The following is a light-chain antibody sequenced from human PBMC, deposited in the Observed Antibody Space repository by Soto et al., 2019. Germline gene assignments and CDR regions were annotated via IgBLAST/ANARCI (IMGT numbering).Light chain of an antibody. Sequence: QSALTQPASVSGSPGQSITISCTGTSSDVGGYNYVSWYQQHPGKAPKLMIYAVSNRPSGVSNRFSGSKSGNTASLTISGLQAEDEADYYCSSYTSRSTHVVFGGGPKLTVL. CDR3: SSYTSRSTHVV. CDR2: AVS. CDR1: SSDVGGYNY. V-gene: IGLV2-14*01. J-gene: IGLJ2*01.